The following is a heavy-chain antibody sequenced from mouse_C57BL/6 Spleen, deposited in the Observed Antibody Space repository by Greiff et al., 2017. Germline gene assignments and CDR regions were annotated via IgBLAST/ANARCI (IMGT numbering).Heavy chain of an antibody. D-gene: IGHD2-4*01. V-gene: IGHV1-47*01. J-gene: IGHJ3*01. CDR1: GYTFTTYP. Sequence: VKLMASGAELVKPGASVKMSCTASGYTFTTYPIEWMKQNHGKSLEWIGNFHPYNDDTKYNEKFKGKATLTVEKSSSTVYLELSRLTSDDSAVYYCARRDYDYEFAYWGQGTLVTVSA. CDR3: ARRDYDYEFAY. CDR2: FHPYNDDT.